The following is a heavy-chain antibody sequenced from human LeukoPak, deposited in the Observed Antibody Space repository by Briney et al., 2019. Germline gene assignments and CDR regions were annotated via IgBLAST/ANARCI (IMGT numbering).Heavy chain of an antibody. CDR1: GFTFSSYA. J-gene: IGHJ5*02. CDR2: IKQDGSEK. CDR3: ARGGPNWFDP. V-gene: IGHV3-7*01. Sequence: GGSLRLSCAASGFTFSSYAMSWVRQAPGKGLAWVDNIKQDGSEKNYVDSVKGRFTISRDNAKNSLYLQMNTLRAEDTAVYYCARGGPNWFDPWGQGTLVTVSS.